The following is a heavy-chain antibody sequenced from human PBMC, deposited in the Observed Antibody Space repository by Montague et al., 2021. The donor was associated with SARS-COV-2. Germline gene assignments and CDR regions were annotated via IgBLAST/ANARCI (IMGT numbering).Heavy chain of an antibody. CDR2: IYYGGST. D-gene: IGHD5-24*01. CDR1: GGSISSYY. J-gene: IGHJ4*02. CDR3: ARVFPRWLQFDPYFDY. V-gene: IGHV4-59*01. Sequence: SETLSLTCTVSGGSISSYYWSWIRQPPGKGLEWIGYIYYGGSTNXNPSLKSRVTISVDTSKNQFSLKLSSVTAADAAVYYCARVFPRWLQFDPYFDYWGQGTPVTVSS.